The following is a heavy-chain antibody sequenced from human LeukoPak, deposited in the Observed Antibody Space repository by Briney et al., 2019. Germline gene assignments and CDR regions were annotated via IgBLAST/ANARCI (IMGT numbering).Heavy chain of an antibody. V-gene: IGHV3-21*01. CDR3: ASENKRGYSYGSPTDAFDI. Sequence: GGSLRLSCAASGFTFSTNSMNWVRQAPGKGLEWVSSISSSSSYIYYADSVKGRFTISRDNAKKSLFLDMNSLRAEDTAVYYCASENKRGYSYGSPTDAFDIWGQGTMVTVSS. CDR2: ISSSSSYI. D-gene: IGHD5-18*01. CDR1: GFTFSTNS. J-gene: IGHJ3*02.